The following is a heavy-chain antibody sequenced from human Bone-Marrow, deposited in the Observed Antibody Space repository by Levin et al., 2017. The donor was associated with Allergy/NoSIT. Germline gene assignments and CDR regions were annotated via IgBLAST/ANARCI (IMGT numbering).Heavy chain of an antibody. D-gene: IGHD5-12*01. J-gene: IGHJ4*02. CDR2: IYHSGST. CDR1: GYSISSGYY. Sequence: GSLRLSCTVSGYSISSGYYWGWIRQPPGKWLEWIGSIYHSGSTYYNPSLKSRVTISVDTSKNQFSLKMSSVTAADTAVYYCAASGYDYFDYWGQGTLVTVSS. CDR3: AASGYDYFDY. V-gene: IGHV4-38-2*02.